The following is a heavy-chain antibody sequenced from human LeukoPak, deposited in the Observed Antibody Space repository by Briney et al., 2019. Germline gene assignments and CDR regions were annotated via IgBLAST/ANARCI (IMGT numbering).Heavy chain of an antibody. Sequence: SVKVSCEASGGTFSSYTISWVRQAPGQGLGWMGRIIPILGIANYAQKFQGRVTITADKSTSTAYMELSSLRSEDTAMYYCARGDYGSGSYYNGAAYWGQGTLVTVSS. CDR1: GGTFSSYT. V-gene: IGHV1-69*02. CDR2: IIPILGIA. CDR3: ARGDYGSGSYYNGAAY. D-gene: IGHD3-10*01. J-gene: IGHJ4*02.